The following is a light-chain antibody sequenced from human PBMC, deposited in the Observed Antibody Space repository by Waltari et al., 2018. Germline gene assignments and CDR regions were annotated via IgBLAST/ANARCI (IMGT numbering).Light chain of an antibody. CDR2: WAS. Sequence: SSQSVLYSSDNKNYLAWYQHKPGQPPKLLIYWASTRASGVPDRFSGSGSGTDFTLTISSLQAEDVAVYYCQQYYGTPVTFGGGSKVEIK. V-gene: IGKV4-1*01. CDR3: QQYYGTPVT. J-gene: IGKJ4*01. CDR1: QSVLYSSDNKNY.